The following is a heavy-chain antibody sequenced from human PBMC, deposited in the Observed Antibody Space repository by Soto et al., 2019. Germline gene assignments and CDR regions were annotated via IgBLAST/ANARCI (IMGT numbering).Heavy chain of an antibody. CDR3: AREVVVVAAIDDAFDI. CDR2: ISAYNGNT. CDR1: GHTFTSYG. D-gene: IGHD2-15*01. Sequence: ASVKVSCKASGHTFTSYGISWVRQAPGQGLEWMGWISAYNGNTNYAQKLQGRVTMTTDTSTSTAYMELRSLRSDDTAVYYCAREVVVVAAIDDAFDIWGQGTRVTVSS. V-gene: IGHV1-18*01. J-gene: IGHJ3*02.